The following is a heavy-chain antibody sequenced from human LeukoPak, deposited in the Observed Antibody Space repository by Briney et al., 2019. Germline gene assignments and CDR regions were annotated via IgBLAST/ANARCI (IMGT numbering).Heavy chain of an antibody. CDR1: GFTFSTYW. J-gene: IGHJ4*02. V-gene: IGHV3-74*01. CDR2: IGTDGSST. Sequence: GGSLRLSCAASGFTFSTYWMHWARQVPGKGLVWVSRIGTDGSSTSYTDSVRGRFTISRDNAKNTLYLQMNSLRAEDTAVYYCARVGGSPYFDYWGQGSLVTVSS. D-gene: IGHD1-26*01. CDR3: ARVGGSPYFDY.